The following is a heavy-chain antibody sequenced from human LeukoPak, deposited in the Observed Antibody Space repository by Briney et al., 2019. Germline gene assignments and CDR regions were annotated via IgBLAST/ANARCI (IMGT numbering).Heavy chain of an antibody. CDR2: INPNSGGT. D-gene: IGHD2-15*01. CDR3: ARESSRSQGGFDP. V-gene: IGHV1-2*02. J-gene: IGHJ5*02. Sequence: ASVKVSCKASGYTFTGYYMHWVRQAPGQGLEWMGWINPNSGGTNYAQKFQGRVTMTRDTSISTAYMELSRLRSDDTAVYYCARESSRSQGGFDPWGQGTLVTVSS. CDR1: GYTFTGYY.